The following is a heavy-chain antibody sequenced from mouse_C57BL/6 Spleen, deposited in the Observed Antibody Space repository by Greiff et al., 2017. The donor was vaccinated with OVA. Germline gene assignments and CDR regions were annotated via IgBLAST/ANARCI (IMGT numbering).Heavy chain of an antibody. CDR3: AREEDRDAMDY. D-gene: IGHD3-3*01. CDR2: IYPGDGDT. CDR1: GYAFSSSW. Sequence: QVQLQQPGPELVKPGASVKISCKASGYAFSSSWMNWVKQRPGKGLEWIGRIYPGDGDTNYNGKFKGKATLTADKSSSTAYMQLSSLTSEDSAVYFCAREEDRDAMDYWGQGTSVTVSS. J-gene: IGHJ4*01. V-gene: IGHV1-82*01.